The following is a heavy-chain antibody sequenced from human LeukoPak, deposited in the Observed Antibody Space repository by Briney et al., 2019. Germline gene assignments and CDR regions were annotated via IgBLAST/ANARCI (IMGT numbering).Heavy chain of an antibody. Sequence: GGSLRLSCTASGFTFSTYAMNWVRQAPGKGLEWVSAICGNGGCAYYGVSVRGRFTVSRDNSKDTLYLQMSALRAEDTALYYCARIASGSFSDYWGQGSLVTVSS. D-gene: IGHD3-10*01. CDR3: ARIASGSFSDY. V-gene: IGHV3-23*01. J-gene: IGHJ4*02. CDR1: GFTFSTYA. CDR2: ICGNGGCA.